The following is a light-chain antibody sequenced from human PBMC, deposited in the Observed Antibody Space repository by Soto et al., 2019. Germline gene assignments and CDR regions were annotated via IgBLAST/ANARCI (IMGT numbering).Light chain of an antibody. V-gene: IGKV1-5*03. CDR1: QNINDW. Sequence: DIQMTQSPSTLSAPVGDRVTITCRASQNINDWLAWYQQKPGEAPKLLISKASDLESGVPSRFSGSGSGTEFTLTISRLQADDFATYCCQQYNSYSPCTFGGGTKVEIK. J-gene: IGKJ4*01. CDR3: QQYNSYSPCT. CDR2: KAS.